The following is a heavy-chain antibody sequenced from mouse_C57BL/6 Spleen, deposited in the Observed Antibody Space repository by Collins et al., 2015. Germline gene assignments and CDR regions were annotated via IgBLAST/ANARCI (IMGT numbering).Heavy chain of an antibody. CDR2: IYPGDGDT. Sequence: QVQLQQSGPELVKPGASVKISCKASGYAFSSSWMNWVKQRPGQGLEWIGRIYPGDGDTNYNGKFKGKATLTADKSSSTAYMQLSSLTSEDTAVYYCARCYYGNPYAMDYWGQGTSVTVSS. J-gene: IGHJ4*01. CDR3: ARCYYGNPYAMDY. CDR1: GYAFSSSW. V-gene: IGHV1-82*01. D-gene: IGHD2-1*01.